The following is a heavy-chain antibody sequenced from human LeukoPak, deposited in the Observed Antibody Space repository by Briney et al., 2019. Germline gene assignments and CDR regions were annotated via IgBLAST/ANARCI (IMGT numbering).Heavy chain of an antibody. J-gene: IGHJ5*02. CDR3: AHISSRAYKNWFDP. D-gene: IGHD6-19*01. V-gene: IGHV2-5*08. Sequence: TLSLTCTVSGGSISNYHWSWIRQPPGKALEWLALIYWDDDYRYSPSLKSRLTITKDTSKNQVVLTMTNMDPVDTATYYCAHISSRAYKNWFDPWGQGTLVTVSS. CDR1: GGSISNYHW. CDR2: IYWDDDY.